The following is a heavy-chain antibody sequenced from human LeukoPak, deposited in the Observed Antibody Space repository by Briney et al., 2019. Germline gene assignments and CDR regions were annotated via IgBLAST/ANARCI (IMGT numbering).Heavy chain of an antibody. CDR1: GFTFSSYS. D-gene: IGHD5-18*01. CDR3: ARGRRDTAMVSDY. V-gene: IGHV3-21*01. J-gene: IGHJ4*02. Sequence: PGGSLRLSCAAPGFTFSSYSMNWVRQAPGKGLEWVSSISSSSYIYYADSVKGRFTISRDNAKNSLYLQMNSLRAEDTAVYYCARGRRDTAMVSDYWGQGTLVTVSS. CDR2: ISSSSYI.